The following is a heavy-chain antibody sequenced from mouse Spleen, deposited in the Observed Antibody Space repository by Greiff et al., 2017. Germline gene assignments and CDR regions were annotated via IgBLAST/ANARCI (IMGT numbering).Heavy chain of an antibody. CDR3: ARLDYYGYYFDY. CDR2: ILPGSGNT. V-gene: IGHV1-9*01. D-gene: IGHD1-1*01. CDR1: DYTFTGYW. Sequence: QVQLQQSGAELMKPGASVKLSCKAADYTFTGYWIEWVKQRPGHGLEWVGEILPGSGNTNYNETLKGKATFTADTSSNTAYMQLSSLATEDSAIYYCARLDYYGYYFDYWGQGTALTVSS. J-gene: IGHJ2*01.